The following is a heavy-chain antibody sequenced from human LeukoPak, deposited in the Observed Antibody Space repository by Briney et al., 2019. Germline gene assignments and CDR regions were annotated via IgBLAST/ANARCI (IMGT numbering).Heavy chain of an antibody. Sequence: GGSLRLSCVFSGFTFGDDWMNWVRQAPGKGLEWVANINQGGSDIHFVDSVKRRFTIPRDNAKNSLYLQMNSLRAEDTGVYYCPRGLRWTDFWGQGTLVTVSS. J-gene: IGHJ4*02. CDR2: INQGGSDI. D-gene: IGHD4-23*01. V-gene: IGHV3-7*01. CDR1: GFTFGDDW. CDR3: PRGLRWTDF.